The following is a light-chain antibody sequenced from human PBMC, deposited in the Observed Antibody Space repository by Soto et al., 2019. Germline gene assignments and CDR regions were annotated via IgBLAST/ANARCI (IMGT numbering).Light chain of an antibody. CDR3: QQYARFPYT. J-gene: IGKJ2*01. V-gene: IGKV1-5*03. CDR2: KAS. Sequence: DSQMSQYPSTMSASVGDTVTIPCRASQSLSYWLAWYQQKPGQAPKLLIHKASTLESGVPSRFSGSGSGTKFTLTISSLQHDDFATFYCQQYARFPYTVGQGTKLQIK. CDR1: QSLSYW.